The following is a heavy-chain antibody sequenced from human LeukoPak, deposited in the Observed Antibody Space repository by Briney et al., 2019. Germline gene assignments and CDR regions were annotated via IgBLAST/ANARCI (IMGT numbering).Heavy chain of an antibody. CDR3: ARRLRGSGSYYPFDY. Sequence: PSETLSLTCTVSGGSISSYYWSWIRQPPGKGLEWIGSIYYSGSTYYNPSLKSRVTISVDTSKNQFSLKLSSVTAADTAVYYCARRLRGSGSYYPFDYWGQGTLVTVSS. CDR2: IYYSGST. CDR1: GGSISSYY. D-gene: IGHD3-10*01. J-gene: IGHJ4*02. V-gene: IGHV4-59*05.